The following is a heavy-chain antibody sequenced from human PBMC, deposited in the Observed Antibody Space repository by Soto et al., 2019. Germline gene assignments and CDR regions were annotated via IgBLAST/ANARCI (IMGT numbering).Heavy chain of an antibody. D-gene: IGHD1-1*01. CDR1: GGSISSGGYS. CDR2: IYHSGST. V-gene: IGHV4-30-2*01. CDR3: ARDSPVEEVGLGRNYYYYYGMDV. J-gene: IGHJ6*02. Sequence: PSETLSLTCAVSGGSISSGGYSWSWIRQPPGKGLEWIGYIYHSGSTYYNPSLKSRVTISVDRSKNQFSLKLSSVAAADTAVYYCARDSPVEEVGLGRNYYYYYGMDVWGQGTTVTVSS.